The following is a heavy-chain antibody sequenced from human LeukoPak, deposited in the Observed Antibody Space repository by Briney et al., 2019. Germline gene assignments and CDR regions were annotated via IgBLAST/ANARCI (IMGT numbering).Heavy chain of an antibody. CDR3: ARGIRGLSMYYYDSSGSFDY. J-gene: IGHJ4*02. CDR1: GGSISSGSYY. V-gene: IGHV4-61*02. D-gene: IGHD3-22*01. Sequence: SSETLSLTCTVSGGSISSGSYYWSWIRQPAGKGLEWIGRIYTSGSTNYNPSLKSRVTISVDTSKNQFSLKLSSVTAADTAVYYCARGIRGLSMYYYDSSGSFDYWGQGTLVTVSS. CDR2: IYTSGST.